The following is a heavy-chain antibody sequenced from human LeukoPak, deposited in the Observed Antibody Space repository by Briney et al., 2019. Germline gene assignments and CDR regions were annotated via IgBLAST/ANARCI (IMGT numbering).Heavy chain of an antibody. J-gene: IGHJ4*02. CDR1: GFTFSSYW. D-gene: IGHD3-22*01. Sequence: GGSLRLSCEASGFTFSSYWMFWVRQAPGEGLLWVSRINTDGSNTAYADSVKGRFTISRDNAKNTLYLQMNTLRAEDTAVYYCARYDSSGYYYWNYFDYWGQGTLVTVSS. CDR2: INTDGSNT. CDR3: ARYDSSGYYYWNYFDY. V-gene: IGHV3-74*01.